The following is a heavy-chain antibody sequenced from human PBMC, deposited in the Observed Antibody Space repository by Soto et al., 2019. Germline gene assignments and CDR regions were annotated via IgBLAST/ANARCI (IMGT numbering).Heavy chain of an antibody. CDR2: IYHSGST. CDR3: ARVPDR. V-gene: IGHV4-30-2*01. Sequence: SETLSLTCAVSGGSIISGGYSWIWIRQPPGKGLEWIGYIYHSGSTYYNPSLKSRVTISVDRSKNQFSLKLSSVTAADTAVYYCARVPDRWGQGTLVTVSS. D-gene: IGHD2-2*01. CDR1: GGSIISGGYS. J-gene: IGHJ5*02.